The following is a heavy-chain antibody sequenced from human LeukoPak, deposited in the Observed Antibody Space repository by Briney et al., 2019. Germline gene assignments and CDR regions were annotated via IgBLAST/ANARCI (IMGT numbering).Heavy chain of an antibody. V-gene: IGHV1-69*04. CDR2: IIPILGIA. CDR1: GGTFSSYA. D-gene: IGHD1-26*01. J-gene: IGHJ5*02. CDR3: ASFSYDSGSYYWFDP. Sequence: ASVKVSCKASGGTFSSYAISWVRQAPGRGLEWMGRIIPILGIANYAQKFQGRVTITADKSTSTAYMELSSLRSEDTAVYYCASFSYDSGSYYWFDPWGQGTLVTVSS.